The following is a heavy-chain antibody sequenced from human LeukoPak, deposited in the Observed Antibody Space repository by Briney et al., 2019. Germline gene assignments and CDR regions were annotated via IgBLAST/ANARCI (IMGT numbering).Heavy chain of an antibody. J-gene: IGHJ4*02. CDR1: GFTFDDYA. CDR2: ISWNSGSI. Sequence: GRSLRLSCAASGFTFDDYAMHWVRQAPGKGLEWVSGISWNSGSIGYADSVKGRFTISRDNSKNTLYLQMNSLRAEDTAVYYCAKDQIRGAPADYWGQGTLVTVSS. CDR3: AKDQIRGAPADY. V-gene: IGHV3-9*01. D-gene: IGHD3-10*01.